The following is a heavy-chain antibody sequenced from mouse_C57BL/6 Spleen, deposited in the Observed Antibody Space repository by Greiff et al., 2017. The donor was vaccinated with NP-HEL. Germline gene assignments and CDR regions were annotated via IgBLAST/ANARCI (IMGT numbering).Heavy chain of an antibody. V-gene: IGHV1-59*01. CDR2: IDPSDSYT. CDR3: ARRGYYSNYYYAMDY. D-gene: IGHD2-5*01. CDR1: GYTFTSYW. J-gene: IGHJ4*01. Sequence: VKLQQPGAELVRPGTSVKLSCKASGYTFTSYWMHWVKQRPGQGLEWIGVIDPSDSYTNYNQKFKGKATLTVDTSSSTAYMQLSRLTSEDSAVYYCARRGYYSNYYYAMDYWGQGTSVTVSS.